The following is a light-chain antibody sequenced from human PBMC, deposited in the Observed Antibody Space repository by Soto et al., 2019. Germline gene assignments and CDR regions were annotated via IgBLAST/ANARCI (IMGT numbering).Light chain of an antibody. CDR1: QSVSNN. Sequence: ILMTQSPATLSVSPGERATLSCRASQSVSNNLAWYQQKPGQAPRLLIYDASTRATGIPARVSGSGSGTEVTLTMSGLQSEDFAVYYCQQYNNWPTWTFGQGTKVEIK. J-gene: IGKJ1*01. CDR2: DAS. CDR3: QQYNNWPTWT. V-gene: IGKV3-15*01.